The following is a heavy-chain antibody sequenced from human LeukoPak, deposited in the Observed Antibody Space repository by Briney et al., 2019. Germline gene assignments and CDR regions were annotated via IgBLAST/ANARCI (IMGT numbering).Heavy chain of an antibody. CDR2: ISSSSSYI. CDR1: GFTFSSYS. D-gene: IGHD1-20*01. J-gene: IGHJ3*02. CDR3: ARDERLTGTPDAFDI. Sequence: GGSLRLSCAASGFTFSSYSMNWVCQAPGKGLEWVSSISSSSSYIYYTDSVKGRFTISRENAKNSLYVNMNSLRAEDTAVYYCARDERLTGTPDAFDIWGQGTMVTVSS. V-gene: IGHV3-21*01.